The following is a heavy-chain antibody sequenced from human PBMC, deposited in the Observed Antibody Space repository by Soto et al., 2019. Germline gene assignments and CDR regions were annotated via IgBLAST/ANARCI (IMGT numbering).Heavy chain of an antibody. J-gene: IGHJ5*02. CDR2: ISGSGGST. D-gene: IGHD2-2*01. V-gene: IGHV3-23*01. CDR1: GCTFSSYA. Sequence: PGGSLRLSCAASGCTFSSYAMSWVRQAPGKGLEWVSAISGSGGSTYYADSVKGRFTISRDNSKNTLYLQMNSLRAEDTAVYYCAKVGVPAAMFDWFDPWGQGTLVTVSS. CDR3: AKVGVPAAMFDWFDP.